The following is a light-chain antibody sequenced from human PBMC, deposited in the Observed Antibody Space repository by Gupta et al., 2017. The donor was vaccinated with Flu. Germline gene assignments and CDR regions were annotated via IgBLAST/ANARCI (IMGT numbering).Light chain of an antibody. CDR3: QQYGSSYT. J-gene: IGKJ2*01. CDR2: GAS. V-gene: IGKV3-20*01. CDR1: QSVSSSY. Sequence: EIVLTQSPGTLSLSPGERATLSCRASQSVSSSYLAWYQQKPGQAPRLLIYGASSRATGIPDRFSGSGSGTDFTLTISRLEPEEFAVYDCQQYGSSYTCGQGTKLEIK.